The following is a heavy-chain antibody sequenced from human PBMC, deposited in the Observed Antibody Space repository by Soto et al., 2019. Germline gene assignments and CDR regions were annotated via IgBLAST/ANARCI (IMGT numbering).Heavy chain of an antibody. D-gene: IGHD2-15*01. CDR3: ARTKCSGGSCYSWSLDY. Sequence: SETLSLTCTVSGGSITTGGYYWSWIRQLPGKGLEWVGHRYYSESTYYNPSLKSRVSISLDTSKNQFSLKLSFVTAADTAMYYCARTKCSGGSCYSWSLDYWGQGTPVTVSS. J-gene: IGHJ4*02. V-gene: IGHV4-31*03. CDR2: RYYSEST. CDR1: GGSITTGGYY.